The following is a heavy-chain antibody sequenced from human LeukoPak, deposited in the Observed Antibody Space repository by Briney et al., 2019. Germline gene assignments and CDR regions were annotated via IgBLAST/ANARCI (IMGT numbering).Heavy chain of an antibody. CDR2: ITPYNGNR. Sequence: GASVKVSCTASGYTFTYRYLHWVRQAPGQAFEWMGWITPYNGNRNYAKKFQDRVTITRDTSLSTAHMELSSLRSEDTAMYYCARSALYSTKSDYYFESWGQGTLVTVSS. D-gene: IGHD2-2*01. J-gene: IGHJ4*02. CDR1: GYTFTYRY. CDR3: ARSALYSTKSDYYFES. V-gene: IGHV1-45*02.